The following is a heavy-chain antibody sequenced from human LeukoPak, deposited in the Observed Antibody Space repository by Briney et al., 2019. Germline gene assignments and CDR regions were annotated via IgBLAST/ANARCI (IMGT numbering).Heavy chain of an antibody. CDR2: IYYSGST. CDR1: GGSISSYY. V-gene: IGHV4-59*01. CDR3: ARDQYYYGSGFDY. J-gene: IGHJ4*02. Sequence: PSETLSLTCTVSGGSISSYYWSWIRQPPGKGLEWIGYIYYSGSTSYNPSLKSRVTISVDTSKNQFSLKLSSVTAADTAVYYCARDQYYYGSGFDYWGQGTLVTVSS. D-gene: IGHD3-10*01.